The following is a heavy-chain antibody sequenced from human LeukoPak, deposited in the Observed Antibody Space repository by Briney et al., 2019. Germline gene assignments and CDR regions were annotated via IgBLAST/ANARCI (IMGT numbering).Heavy chain of an antibody. V-gene: IGHV3-7*01. CDR3: ARGGIHSGYYHFDS. J-gene: IGHJ4*02. CDR2: IKQEGVET. CDR1: GFTFSNYW. D-gene: IGHD3-22*01. Sequence: GGSLRLSCAASGFTFSNYWMTWVSQAPGKGLGWVAIIKQEGVETYYAESVKGRFTISRDNAKNSLFLEMNSPRDDDTAVYYCARGGIHSGYYHFDSWGRGTPVSVSS.